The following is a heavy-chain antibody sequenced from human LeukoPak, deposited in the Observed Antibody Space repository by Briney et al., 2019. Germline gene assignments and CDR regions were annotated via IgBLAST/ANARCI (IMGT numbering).Heavy chain of an antibody. D-gene: IGHD3-22*01. V-gene: IGHV3-11*01. CDR1: GFTFSDYY. CDR2: ISSSGSTI. CDR3: ARGVNYYDSISVY. J-gene: IGHJ4*02. Sequence: PGGSLRLSCAASGFTFSDYYMSWIRQAPGKGLDWVSYISSSGSTIYYADSVKGRFTISRDNAKNSLYLQMNSLRAEDTAVYYCARGVNYYDSISVYWGQGTLVTVSS.